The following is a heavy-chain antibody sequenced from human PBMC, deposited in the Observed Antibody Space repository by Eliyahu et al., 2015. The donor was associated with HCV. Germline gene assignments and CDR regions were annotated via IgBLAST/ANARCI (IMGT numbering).Heavy chain of an antibody. D-gene: IGHD4-11*01. CDR3: ARDKGGKAHDYSNYGIYFDY. Sequence: QVQLQESGPGLVKPSETLSLTCTVSGGSIXSYYWSWIRQPAGKGLEWIGRIYTSGSTNYNPSLKSRVTMSVDTSKNQFSLKLSSVTAADTAVYYCARDKGGKAHDYSNYGIYFDYWGQGTLVTVSS. J-gene: IGHJ4*02. CDR1: GGSIXSYY. V-gene: IGHV4-4*07. CDR2: IYTSGST.